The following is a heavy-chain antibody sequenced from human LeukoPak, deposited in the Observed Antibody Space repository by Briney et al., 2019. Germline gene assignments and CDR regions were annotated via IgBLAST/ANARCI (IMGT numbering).Heavy chain of an antibody. J-gene: IGHJ6*02. CDR3: ARHLPLTGYYPYYYYGMDV. V-gene: IGHV4-59*08. CDR2: IYYSGST. Sequence: TSETLSLTCTVSGGSISRYYWSWIRQPPGKGLEWIGYIYYSGSTNYNPPLKSRVTISVDTSKNQFSLKLSSVTAADTAVYYCARHLPLTGYYPYYYYGMDVWGQGTTVTVSS. D-gene: IGHD3-9*01. CDR1: GGSISRYY.